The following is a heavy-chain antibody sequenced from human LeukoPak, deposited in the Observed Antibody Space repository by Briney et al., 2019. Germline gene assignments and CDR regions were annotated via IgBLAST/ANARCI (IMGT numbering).Heavy chain of an antibody. CDR1: GYTFTGYY. Sequence: ASVKVSCKASGYTFTGYYMHWVRQAPGQGLEWMGWINPNSGGTNYAQKFQGRVTMTRDTSINTAYMELSRLRSDDTAVYYCARGCGIYYYYYMDVWGKGTTVTVSS. CDR2: INPNSGGT. D-gene: IGHD1-26*01. J-gene: IGHJ6*03. CDR3: ARGCGIYYYYYMDV. V-gene: IGHV1-2*02.